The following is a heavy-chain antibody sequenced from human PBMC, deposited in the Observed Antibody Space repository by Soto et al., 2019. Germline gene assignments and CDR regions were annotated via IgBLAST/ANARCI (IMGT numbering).Heavy chain of an antibody. J-gene: IGHJ4*02. CDR3: ARDHDPLYSKYYFDY. CDR2: INPNSGNT. Sequence: ASVKVSCKASGYTFTSYDINWVRQATGQGLEWMGWINPNSGNTVYAQKFQGRVTMTRATSISTAYMELSSLRAEDTAVYYCARDHDPLYSKYYFDYWGQGTLVTVSS. CDR1: GYTFTSYD. V-gene: IGHV1-8*01. D-gene: IGHD6-13*01.